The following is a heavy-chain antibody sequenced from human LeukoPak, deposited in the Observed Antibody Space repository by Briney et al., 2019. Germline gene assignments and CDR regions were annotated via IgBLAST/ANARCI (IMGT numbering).Heavy chain of an antibody. Sequence: PGGSLRLSCAASGFTFSSYWMSWVRRAPGKGLEWVSTITDVGDRALYIDSVRGRFTIFRDDSKNTLYLQMNSLRAADTAVYYCTKDQDFRLGSMDFWGQGTLVTVSS. CDR2: ITDVGDRA. V-gene: IGHV3-23*01. CDR3: TKDQDFRLGSMDF. J-gene: IGHJ4*02. CDR1: GFTFSSYW. D-gene: IGHD7-27*01.